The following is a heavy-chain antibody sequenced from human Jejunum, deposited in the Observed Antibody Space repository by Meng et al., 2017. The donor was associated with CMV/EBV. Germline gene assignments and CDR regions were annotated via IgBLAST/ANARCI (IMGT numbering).Heavy chain of an antibody. CDR3: ARENDYRNYFDQ. V-gene: IGHV3-30-3*01. D-gene: IGHD4-11*01. J-gene: IGHJ4*02. CDR1: GFTFSNYP. Sequence: AVFGFTFSNYPMHWVRQAPGKGLEWVAVISDDGSNKYHADSVMGRFTISRDNSKNTLYLQINSLRGKDTAIYYCARENDYRNYFDQWGQGTLVTVSS. CDR2: ISDDGSNK.